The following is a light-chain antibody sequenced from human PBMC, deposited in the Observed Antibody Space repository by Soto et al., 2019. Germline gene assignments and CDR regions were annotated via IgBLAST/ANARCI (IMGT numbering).Light chain of an antibody. CDR2: SAS. V-gene: IGKV3-11*01. CDR1: QSVSTY. CDR3: QQYGNSPIT. Sequence: EIVLTQSPATLSLSPGERATLSCRASQSVSTYLVWYQQTPGQAPRLLIYSASIRAPGIPARFSGSGSGTDFTLTLSSLEPEDFAVYYCQQYGNSPITFGQGTRLEIK. J-gene: IGKJ5*01.